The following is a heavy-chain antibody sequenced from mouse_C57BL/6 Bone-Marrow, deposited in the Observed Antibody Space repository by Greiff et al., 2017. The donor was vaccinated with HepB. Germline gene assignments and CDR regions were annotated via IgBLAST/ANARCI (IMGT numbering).Heavy chain of an antibody. V-gene: IGHV1-7*01. Sequence: VQRVESGAELAKPGASVKLSCKASGYTFTSYWMHWVKQRPGQGLEWIGYINPSSGYTKYNQKFKDKATLTADKSSSTAYMQLSSLTYEDSAVYYCARGRLRAWFAYWGQGTLVTVSA. CDR3: ARGRLRAWFAY. CDR1: GYTFTSYW. D-gene: IGHD2-4*01. CDR2: INPSSGYT. J-gene: IGHJ3*01.